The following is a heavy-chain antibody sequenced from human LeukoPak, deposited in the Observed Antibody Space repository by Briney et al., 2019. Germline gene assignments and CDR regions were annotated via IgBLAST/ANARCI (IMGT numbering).Heavy chain of an antibody. CDR1: GGSFSGYY. V-gene: IGHV4-34*01. J-gene: IGHJ4*02. CDR2: INHSGST. CDR3: ARGSLDLEYSSPEEELRFDY. Sequence: SETLSLTCAVYGGSFSGYYWSWIRQPPGKGLEWIGEINHSGSTNYNPSLKSRVTISVDTSKNQFSLKLSSVTAADTAVYYCARGSLDLEYSSPEEELRFDYWGQGTLVTVSS. D-gene: IGHD6-6*01.